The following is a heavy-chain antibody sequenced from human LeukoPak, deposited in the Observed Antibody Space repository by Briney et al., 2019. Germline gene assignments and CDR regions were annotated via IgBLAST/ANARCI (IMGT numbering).Heavy chain of an antibody. V-gene: IGHV4-59*01. Sequence: SETLSLTCTVSGVSISTSYWSWIRQPPGKGLEWIGYSGNTNHNPSLESRVTISVDTSKNQFLLRLTSVTAADTAVYYCARDRPGTTSLEYWGQGTLVTVSS. CDR1: GVSISTSY. CDR2: SGNT. D-gene: IGHD1-14*01. CDR3: ARDRPGTTSLEY. J-gene: IGHJ4*02.